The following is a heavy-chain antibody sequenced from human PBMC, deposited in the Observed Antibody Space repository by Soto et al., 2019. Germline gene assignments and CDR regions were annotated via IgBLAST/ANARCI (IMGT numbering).Heavy chain of an antibody. CDR3: ARDQANYGMDV. V-gene: IGHV1-8*01. Sequence: QVQLVQSGAEVKKPGASVKVSCKASGYTFTSYDINWVRQATGQGLEWMGWMNPNSANTDYAQKFQGRVTMTRTTSISPAYMELSSRRSEDTSVDYCARDQANYGMDVWGQGTTVTVSS. CDR1: GYTFTSYD. J-gene: IGHJ6*02. CDR2: MNPNSANT.